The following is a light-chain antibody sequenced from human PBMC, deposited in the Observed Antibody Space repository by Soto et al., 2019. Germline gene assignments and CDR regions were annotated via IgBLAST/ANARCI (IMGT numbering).Light chain of an antibody. CDR2: DAS. J-gene: IGKJ4*01. Sequence: EIVLTQSPATLSLSPGERATLSCRASQSVSNYLAWYQQKPGQAPRLLIYDASNRATGIPARFSGSGSGTDYTLTLCSVEPEDVAVYYCQQPITRLSFGGGNPVQIK. V-gene: IGKV3-11*01. CDR1: QSVSNY. CDR3: QQPITRLS.